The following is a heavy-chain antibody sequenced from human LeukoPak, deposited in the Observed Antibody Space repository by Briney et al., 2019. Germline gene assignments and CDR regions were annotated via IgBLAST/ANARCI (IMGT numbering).Heavy chain of an antibody. CDR3: ARDSTSSWETAFDV. D-gene: IGHD1-26*01. J-gene: IGHJ3*01. Sequence: GGSLRLSCAASGFTFSSYGMHWARQAPGKGLEWVAVISYDGSNKYYADSVKGRFIISRDNAKNSLYLQMNSLRAEDTAVYYCARDSTSSWETAFDVWGQGTMVTVSS. CDR2: ISYDGSNK. CDR1: GFTFSSYG. V-gene: IGHV3-30*12.